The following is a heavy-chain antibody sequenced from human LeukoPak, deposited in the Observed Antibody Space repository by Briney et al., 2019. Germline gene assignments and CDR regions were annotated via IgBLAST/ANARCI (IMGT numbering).Heavy chain of an antibody. D-gene: IGHD4-17*01. CDR1: GGSISSYY. J-gene: IGHJ3*02. CDR2: IYYSGST. CDR3: ARAGTTGGAFDI. Sequence: SETLSLTCTVPGGSISSYYWSWIRQPPGKGLEWIGYIYYSGSTNYSPSLKSRVTISVDTSKNQFSLKLSSVTAADTAVYYCARAGTTGGAFDIWGQGTMVTVSS. V-gene: IGHV4-59*01.